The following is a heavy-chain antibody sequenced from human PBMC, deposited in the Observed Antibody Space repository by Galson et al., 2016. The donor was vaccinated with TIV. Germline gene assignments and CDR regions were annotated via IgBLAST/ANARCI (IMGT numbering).Heavy chain of an antibody. CDR3: ARTYYGDTTYFDY. V-gene: IGHV2-70*17. CDR1: GFSLTTSGMC. CDR2: IDWDDDK. J-gene: IGHJ4*02. D-gene: IGHD3-10*01. Sequence: PALVKPTQTLILACTFSGFSLTTSGMCVSWIRQPPGKALEWLARIDWDDDKFSSIFLKTRLTIPKDTTKNQVVLTLTDMDPVDTAAYYCARTYYGDTTYFDYWGQGVLVTVSS.